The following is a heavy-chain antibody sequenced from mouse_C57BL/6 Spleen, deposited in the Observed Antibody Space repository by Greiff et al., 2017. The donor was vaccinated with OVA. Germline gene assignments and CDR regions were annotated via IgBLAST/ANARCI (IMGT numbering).Heavy chain of an antibody. Sequence: ESGPGLVKPSPSLSLTCSVTGYSITSGYYWNWIRRFPGNKLELMGFIRYDGSNNYNPSLKTRIPITRDTSKNQFCLKLNSVTTEDTATYYCARDLDGYPFAYWGQGTLVTVSA. J-gene: IGHJ3*01. V-gene: IGHV3-6*01. CDR2: IRYDGSN. CDR1: GYSITSGYY. D-gene: IGHD2-3*01. CDR3: ARDLDGYPFAY.